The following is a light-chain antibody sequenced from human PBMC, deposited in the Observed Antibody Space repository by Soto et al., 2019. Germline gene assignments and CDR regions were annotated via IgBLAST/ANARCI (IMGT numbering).Light chain of an antibody. CDR2: GAF. CDR1: PSVTNF. Sequence: EIVLTQSPATLSLSPGERATLSCRASPSVTNFLAWYQQKPGQAPRLLIYGAFNRATGIPSRFSGSGSGTDFTPTISSLEPEDSAIYYCQQRNIWPPVTFCQGTRLEIK. V-gene: IGKV3-11*01. CDR3: QQRNIWPPVT. J-gene: IGKJ5*01.